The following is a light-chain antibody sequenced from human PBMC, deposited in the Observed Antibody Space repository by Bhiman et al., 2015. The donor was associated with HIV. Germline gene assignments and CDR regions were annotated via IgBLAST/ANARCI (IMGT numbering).Light chain of an antibody. J-gene: IGLJ1*01. V-gene: IGLV3-1*01. CDR2: QDN. Sequence: SYELTQPPSVSVSPGQTASITCSGDKLGDKYVCWYQQKPGQSPVLVMYQDNKRPSGIPERFSGSNSGNTATLTVSGIQAMDEADYYCQAWDSGTAVFGAGTKLTVL. CDR1: KLGDKY. CDR3: QAWDSGTAV.